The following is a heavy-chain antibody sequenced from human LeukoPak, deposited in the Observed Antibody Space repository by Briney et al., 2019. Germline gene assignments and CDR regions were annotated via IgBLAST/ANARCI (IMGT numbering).Heavy chain of an antibody. V-gene: IGHV3-30*02. CDR2: IRYDGSNK. J-gene: IGHJ4*02. CDR1: GFTFSSYG. CDR3: AKASAMIVVVSKHFDY. Sequence: PGGSLRLSCAASGFTFSSYGMHWVRQAPGKGLEWVAFIRYDGSNKYYADSVKGRFTISRDKSKNTLYLQMNSLRAEDTAIYYCAKASAMIVVVSKHFDYWGQGTLVTVSS. D-gene: IGHD3-22*01.